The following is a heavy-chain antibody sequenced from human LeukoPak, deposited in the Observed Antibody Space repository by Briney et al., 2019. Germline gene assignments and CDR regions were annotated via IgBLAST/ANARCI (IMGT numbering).Heavy chain of an antibody. CDR1: GGSFSGYY. Sequence: SETLSLTCAVYGGSFSGYYWSWIRQPPGKGLEWIGEINHSGSTNYNPSLKSRVTISVDTSKNQFSLKLSSVTAADTAVYYCARTVPLSYYFDYWGQGTLVTVSS. J-gene: IGHJ4*02. CDR3: ARTVPLSYYFDY. V-gene: IGHV4-34*01. D-gene: IGHD4-17*01. CDR2: INHSGST.